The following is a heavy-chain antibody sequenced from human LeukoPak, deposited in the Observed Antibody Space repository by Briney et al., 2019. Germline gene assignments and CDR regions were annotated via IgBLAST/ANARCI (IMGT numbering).Heavy chain of an antibody. CDR2: INWNGGST. CDR3: ARDPHVEMATIGDY. CDR1: GFTFDDYG. V-gene: IGHV3-20*04. J-gene: IGHJ4*02. Sequence: GGSLRLSCAASGFTFDDYGMSWVRQAPGKGLEWVSGINWNGGSTSYADSVKGRFTISRDNAKNSLYLQMNSLRAEDTALYYCARDPHVEMATIGDYWGQGTLVTVSS. D-gene: IGHD5-24*01.